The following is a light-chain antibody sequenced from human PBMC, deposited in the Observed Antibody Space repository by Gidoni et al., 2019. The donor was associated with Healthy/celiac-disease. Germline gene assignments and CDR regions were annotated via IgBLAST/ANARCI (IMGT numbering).Light chain of an antibody. V-gene: IGKV3-11*01. Sequence: EIVLTQSPATLSLSPGERATLPFRASPSVSSYLAWYQQKPGQAPRLLIYDASNRATGIPARFSGSGSGTDFTLTISSLEPEDFAVYYCQQRSNWPPITFGQGTRLEIK. CDR1: PSVSSY. CDR2: DAS. CDR3: QQRSNWPPIT. J-gene: IGKJ5*01.